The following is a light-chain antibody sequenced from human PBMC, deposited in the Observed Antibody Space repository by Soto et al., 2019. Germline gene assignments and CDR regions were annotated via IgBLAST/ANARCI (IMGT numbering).Light chain of an antibody. CDR3: QHYDNLPPFT. CDR2: GAS. CDR1: QDIRTS. V-gene: IGKV1-33*01. J-gene: IGKJ3*01. Sequence: DIQMTQSPSSLSASVGARVSITCQASQDIRTSLSWFQQKPGRAPKLLIYGASNLDTGVPSRFRGSGSGTDFTFTIISLQPEDIATYYCQHYDNLPPFTFGPGTTVDIK.